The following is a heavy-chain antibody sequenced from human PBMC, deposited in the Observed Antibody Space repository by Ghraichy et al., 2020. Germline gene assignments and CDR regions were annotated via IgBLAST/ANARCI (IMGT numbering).Heavy chain of an antibody. D-gene: IGHD2-2*01. J-gene: IGHJ5*02. CDR1: GYTLTELS. CDR2: FDPEDGET. V-gene: IGHV1-24*01. CDR3: AFAGGVVPAAHNWFDP. Sequence: ASVKVSCKVSGYTLTELSMHWVRQAPGKGLEWMGGFDPEDGETIYAQKFQGRVTMTEDTSTDTAYMELSSLRSEDTAVYYCAFAGGVVPAAHNWFDPWGQGTLVTVSS.